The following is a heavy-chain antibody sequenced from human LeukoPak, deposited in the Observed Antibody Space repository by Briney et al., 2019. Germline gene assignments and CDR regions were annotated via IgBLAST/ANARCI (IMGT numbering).Heavy chain of an antibody. V-gene: IGHV4-39*07. J-gene: IGHJ5*02. CDR1: GGSISNSSYY. D-gene: IGHD5-18*01. CDR2: IYHSGST. CDR3: ARRGGYSYGPTTNNWFDP. Sequence: SETLSLTCTVSGGSISNSSYYWGWIRQPPGKGLEWIGSIYHSGSTNYNPSLKSRVTIPVDKSKNQFSLKLSSVTAADTAVYYCARRGGYSYGPTTNNWFDPWGQGALVTVSS.